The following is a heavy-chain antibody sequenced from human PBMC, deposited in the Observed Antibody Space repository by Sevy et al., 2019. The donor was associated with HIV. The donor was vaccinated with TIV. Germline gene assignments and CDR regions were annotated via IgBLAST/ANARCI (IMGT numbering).Heavy chain of an antibody. CDR2: FSWNSGSI. D-gene: IGHD4-17*01. V-gene: IGHV3-9*01. CDR3: AKVTPGTTMTRYYFDY. CDR1: GFTFDDYA. J-gene: IGHJ4*02. Sequence: GGSLRLSCAASGFTFDDYAMHWVRQAPGKGLEWVSSFSWNSGSIDYADSLKGRFTISRENTKNSLYLQMKSLRAEDTDLFYCAKVTPGTTMTRYYFDYWGQGVLVTVSS.